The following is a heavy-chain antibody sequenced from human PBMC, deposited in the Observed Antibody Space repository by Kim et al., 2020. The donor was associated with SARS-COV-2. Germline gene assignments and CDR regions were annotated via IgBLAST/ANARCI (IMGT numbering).Heavy chain of an antibody. J-gene: IGHJ3*02. CDR3: AKGGGSTWYHAFDM. D-gene: IGHD6-13*01. V-gene: IGHV3-23*01. Sequence: DPVTGRFTISRDNSRNTLYLQRGSLRAEDTAVYYCAKGGGSTWYHAFDMWGQGTMVTVSS.